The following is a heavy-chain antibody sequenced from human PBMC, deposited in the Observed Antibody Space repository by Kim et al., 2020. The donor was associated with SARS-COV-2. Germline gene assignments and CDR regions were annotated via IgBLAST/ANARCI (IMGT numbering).Heavy chain of an antibody. CDR2: T. V-gene: IGHV4-39*02. D-gene: IGHD6-6*01. CDR3: ARYSSSSLFDR. Sequence: TYYNPSLKSRVTISVDTSKNHFSLKVTSVTAADTAVYYCARYSSSSLFDRWGQGTLVTVSS. J-gene: IGHJ5*02.